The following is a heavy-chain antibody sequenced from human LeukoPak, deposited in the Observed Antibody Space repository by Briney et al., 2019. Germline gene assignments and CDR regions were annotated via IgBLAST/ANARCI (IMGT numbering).Heavy chain of an antibody. CDR2: IYAGGRS. V-gene: IGHV4-61*02. CDR3: ARLTVPKRAAAGVGNLYCFDY. D-gene: IGHD6-13*01. J-gene: IGHJ4*02. Sequence: SETLSLTCTVSNVSISSGSHYWNWIRQPAGKGLEWIGRIYAGGRSNYNPSLRSRVTISVDTSKNQFSLKLSSVTAADTAVYYCARLTVPKRAAAGVGNLYCFDYWGQGTLVTVSS. CDR1: NVSISSGSHY.